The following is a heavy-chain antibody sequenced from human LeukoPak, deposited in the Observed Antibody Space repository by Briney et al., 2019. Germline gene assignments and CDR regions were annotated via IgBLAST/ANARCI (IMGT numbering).Heavy chain of an antibody. J-gene: IGHJ3*02. D-gene: IGHD4-17*01. CDR3: ARLAPTTVTADIDAFDI. V-gene: IGHV4-59*08. CDR2: IYYSGST. CDR1: GGSISSYY. Sequence: SETLSLTCTVSGGSISSYYWSWIRQPPGKGLEWIGYIYYSGSTKYKPSLKSRVTISVDTSKNQFSLKLRYVTAADTAVYYCARLAPTTVTADIDAFDIWGQGTLVTVSS.